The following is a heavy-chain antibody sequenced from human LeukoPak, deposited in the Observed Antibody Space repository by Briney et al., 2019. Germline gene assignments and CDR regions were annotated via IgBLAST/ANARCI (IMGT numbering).Heavy chain of an antibody. CDR2: TYYRSKWYN. CDR1: GDSVSINSAA. J-gene: IGHJ6*02. CDR3: ARDQIEMATIMDHYYGMDV. D-gene: IGHD5-24*01. Sequence: SQTLSLTCAISGDSVSINSAAWNWIRQSPSRGLEWLGRTYYRSKWYNDYAVSVKSRITINPDTSKNQFSLQLDSVTPEDTAVYYCARDQIEMATIMDHYYGMDVWGQGTTVTVSS. V-gene: IGHV6-1*01.